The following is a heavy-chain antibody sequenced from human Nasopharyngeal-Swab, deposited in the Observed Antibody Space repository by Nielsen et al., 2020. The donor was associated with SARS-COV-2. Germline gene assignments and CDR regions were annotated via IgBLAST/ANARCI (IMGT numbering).Heavy chain of an antibody. CDR2: MYTSWST. V-gene: IGHV4-61*09. J-gene: IGHJ6*02. CDR1: GVSISSGRYY. CDR3: AREDRWTLTSFYYALDV. D-gene: IGHD3-9*01. Sequence: SETLSPTCFVSGVSISSGRYYWSWIRQPARKGLEWIAHMYTSWSTNYNPSPKSRVAISMYTSKNQFSLRLSSVTAADTVVDYCAREDRWTLTSFYYALDVWGQESTVTDSS.